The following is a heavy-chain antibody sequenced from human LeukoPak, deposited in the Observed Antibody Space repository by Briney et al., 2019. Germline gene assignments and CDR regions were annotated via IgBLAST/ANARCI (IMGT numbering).Heavy chain of an antibody. CDR3: ARFETVAAKPFEY. J-gene: IGHJ4*02. CDR2: ISSESSHI. V-gene: IGHV3-21*01. Sequence: GGSLRLSCAASGFTFSDYSMNWVRQAPGMGLEWVSSISSESSHILYADSVKGRFTISRDDAKNSLYLQMNSLRAEDTAVYYCARFETVAAKPFEYWGQGALVTVSS. D-gene: IGHD6-19*01. CDR1: GFTFSDYS.